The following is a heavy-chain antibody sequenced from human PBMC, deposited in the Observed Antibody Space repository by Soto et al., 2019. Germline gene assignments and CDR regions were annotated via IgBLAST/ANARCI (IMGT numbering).Heavy chain of an antibody. CDR1: GFTFSSYA. D-gene: IGHD3-10*01. CDR2: ISGSGGST. CDR3: AKVGGEPIYYYYGMDV. J-gene: IGHJ6*02. V-gene: IGHV3-23*01. Sequence: PGGSLRLSCSASGFTFSSYAMSWVRQAPGKGLELVSAISGSGGSTYYADSVKGRFTISRDNSKNTLYLQMNSLRAEDTSVYYCAKVGGEPIYYYYGMDVWGQGNTVTVPS.